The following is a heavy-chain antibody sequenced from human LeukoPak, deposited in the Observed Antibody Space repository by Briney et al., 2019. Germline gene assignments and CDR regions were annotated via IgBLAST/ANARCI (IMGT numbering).Heavy chain of an antibody. Sequence: GRSLRLSCAASGFTFSTYGMHWVRQAPGRGLEWVAVIWYDGSNKYYADSVKGRFTISRDNSKNTLYLQMNSLRAEDTAVYYCARVRYCSSTSCYAWFDYWGQGTLVTVSS. J-gene: IGHJ4*02. V-gene: IGHV3-33*01. CDR2: IWYDGSNK. D-gene: IGHD2-2*01. CDR1: GFTFSTYG. CDR3: ARVRYCSSTSCYAWFDY.